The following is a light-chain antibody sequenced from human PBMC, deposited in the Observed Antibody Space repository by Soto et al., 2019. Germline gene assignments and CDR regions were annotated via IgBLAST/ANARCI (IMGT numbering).Light chain of an antibody. CDR2: GAS. V-gene: IGKV3-20*01. Sequence: EIVLTHSPDTLSLSPGERATLSCRASQSVGNNYLAWYQQRPGQAPRLVIHGASNRATGIPDRFSAWGSGTDFTLTISRLEPEDFAVYYCQQYTSSPLTFGQGTKVEIK. CDR1: QSVGNNY. J-gene: IGKJ1*01. CDR3: QQYTSSPLT.